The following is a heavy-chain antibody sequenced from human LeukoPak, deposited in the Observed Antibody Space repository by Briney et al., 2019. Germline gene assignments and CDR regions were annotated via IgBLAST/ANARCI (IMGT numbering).Heavy chain of an antibody. CDR1: GFTFSDYY. D-gene: IGHD3-22*01. Sequence: GGSLRLSCAASGFTFSDYYMSWIRQAPGKGLEWVSYISSSGSTIYYADSVKGRFTISRDNAKNSLYLQMNSLRAEDTAVYYCARDPPDSRGYNWFDPWGQGTLVTVSS. CDR3: ARDPPDSRGYNWFDP. CDR2: ISSSGSTI. V-gene: IGHV3-11*01. J-gene: IGHJ5*02.